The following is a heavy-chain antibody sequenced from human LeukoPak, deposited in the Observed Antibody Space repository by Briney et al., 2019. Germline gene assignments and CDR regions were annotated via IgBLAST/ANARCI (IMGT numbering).Heavy chain of an antibody. CDR3: ARYSSWGYVYYYYMDV. Sequence: ASVKVSCKASGYTFTSYGISWVRQAPGQGLEWMGWISAYNGNTNYAQKLQGRVTMTTDTSTSTAYMELRSLRSVDTAVYYCARYSSWGYVYYYYMDVWGKGTTVTVSS. J-gene: IGHJ6*03. D-gene: IGHD5-12*01. CDR2: ISAYNGNT. V-gene: IGHV1-18*01. CDR1: GYTFTSYG.